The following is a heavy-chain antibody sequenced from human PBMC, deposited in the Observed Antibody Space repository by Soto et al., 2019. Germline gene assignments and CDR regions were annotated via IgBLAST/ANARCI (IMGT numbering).Heavy chain of an antibody. V-gene: IGHV1-18*01. CDR3: ARVLVADRPEVPYYFDY. Sequence: QVQLVQSGADVKKPGASVKVSCKASGYTFTSYGISWVRQAPGQGLEWMGWISAYNGNTNYAQKLQGRVTMTTDTSTSTAYMELRSLRSDDTAVYYCARVLVADRPEVPYYFDYWGQGTLVTVSS. CDR1: GYTFTSYG. D-gene: IGHD6-6*01. J-gene: IGHJ4*02. CDR2: ISAYNGNT.